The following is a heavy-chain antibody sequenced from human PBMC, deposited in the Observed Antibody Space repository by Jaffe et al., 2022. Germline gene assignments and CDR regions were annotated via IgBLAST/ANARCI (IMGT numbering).Heavy chain of an antibody. CDR1: GFTFSSYA. V-gene: IGHV3-23*01. J-gene: IGHJ4*02. CDR2: ISGSGGST. D-gene: IGHD3-3*01. CDR3: AKDGTYYDFWSGYSPDTYYFDY. Sequence: EVQLLESGGGLVQPGGSLRLSCAASGFTFSSYAMSWVRQAPGKGLEWVSAISGSGGSTYYADSVKGRFTISRDNSKNTLYLQMNSLRAEDTAVYYCAKDGTYYDFWSGYSPDTYYFDYWGQGTLVTVSS.